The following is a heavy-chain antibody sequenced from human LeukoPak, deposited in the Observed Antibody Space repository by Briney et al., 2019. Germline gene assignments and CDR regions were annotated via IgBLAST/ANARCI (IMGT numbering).Heavy chain of an antibody. Sequence: PGGSLRLSCAASGFTFSSYSMTWVRQAPGKGLEWVSSISSSSSYIYYADSVKGRFTISRDNAKNSLYLQMNSLRAEDTAVYYCARGLGYCSSTSCYPDAFDIWGQGTMVTVSS. CDR3: ARGLGYCSSTSCYPDAFDI. CDR2: ISSSSSYI. D-gene: IGHD2-2*01. V-gene: IGHV3-21*01. J-gene: IGHJ3*02. CDR1: GFTFSSYS.